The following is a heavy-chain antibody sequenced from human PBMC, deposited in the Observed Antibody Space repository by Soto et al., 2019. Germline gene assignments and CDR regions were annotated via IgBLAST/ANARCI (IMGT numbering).Heavy chain of an antibody. J-gene: IGHJ4*02. V-gene: IGHV4-34*01. CDR1: GGSFSGYY. Sequence: QVQLQQWGAGLLKPSETLSLTCAVYGGSFSGYYWSWIRQPPGKGLEWIGEINHSGSTNYHPALKRRVTISVDTSKNKFSLKVSSVTVADTAVYYCARGGLQWMVLFDYWGQGTLVTVS. CDR3: ARGGLQWMVLFDY. CDR2: INHSGST. D-gene: IGHD6-19*01.